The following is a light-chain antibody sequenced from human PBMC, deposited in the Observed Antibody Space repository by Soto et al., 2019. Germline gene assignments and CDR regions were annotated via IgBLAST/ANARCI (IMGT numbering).Light chain of an antibody. CDR1: QSVRSN. CDR3: QQYNVWPLT. CDR2: VAS. J-gene: IGKJ4*01. V-gene: IGKV3-15*01. Sequence: ELVMTQSPATLSVSPGERATLSCRASQSVRSNLAWYQQKPGQTPKLLIYVASTRATGIPARFSGSGSGTEFTLTISSLQSEDFAVYYCQQYNVWPLTFGGGTKVEF.